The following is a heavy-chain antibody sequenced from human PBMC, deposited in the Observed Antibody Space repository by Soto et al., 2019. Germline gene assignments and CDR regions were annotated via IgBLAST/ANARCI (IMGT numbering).Heavy chain of an antibody. CDR3: SSRDPGTSVDY. Sequence: QVQLQESGPGLVKPSGTRSLTCAVSGGSFTSNNWWTWVRQPPGQGLEWIGEIYRTGSTNYNPSLKSRVTISIDKSENQFSLKVTSLTAADTAVYSCSSRDPGTSVDYWGQGTLVTVSS. J-gene: IGHJ4*02. D-gene: IGHD1-7*01. V-gene: IGHV4-4*02. CDR2: IYRTGST. CDR1: GGSFTSNNW.